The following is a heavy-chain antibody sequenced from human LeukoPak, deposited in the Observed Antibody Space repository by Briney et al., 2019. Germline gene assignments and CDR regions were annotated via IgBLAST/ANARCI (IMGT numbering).Heavy chain of an antibody. CDR3: ARDRYCSSTSCYRGSDY. D-gene: IGHD2-2*02. Sequence: PGGSLRLSCAASGFTFSSNYMSWVRQAPGKGLEWVSVIYSGGSTYYADSVKGRFTISRDNSKNTLYLQMNSLRAEDTAVYYCARDRYCSSTSCYRGSDYWGQGTLVTASS. J-gene: IGHJ4*02. V-gene: IGHV3-66*02. CDR1: GFTFSSNY. CDR2: IYSGGST.